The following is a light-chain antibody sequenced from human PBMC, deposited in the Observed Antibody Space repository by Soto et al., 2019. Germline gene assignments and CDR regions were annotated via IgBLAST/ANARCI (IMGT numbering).Light chain of an antibody. J-gene: IGLJ1*01. V-gene: IGLV2-14*01. CDR2: EVS. Sequence: QSVLTQPASVSGSPGQSITISCTGTSSDVGGYNYVSWYQQHPGKAPKLMIYEVSNRLSGISNRFSGSKSGNTASLTISGLQAEDEADYYCGSYTSSSTRVFGTGTRSPS. CDR3: GSYTSSSTRV. CDR1: SSDVGGYNY.